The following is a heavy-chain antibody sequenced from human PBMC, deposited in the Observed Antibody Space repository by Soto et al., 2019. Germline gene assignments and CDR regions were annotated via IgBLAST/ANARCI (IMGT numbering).Heavy chain of an antibody. D-gene: IGHD3-3*01. CDR3: ARATPYYDFWSGYYIWFDP. Sequence: ASVKVSCTASGYTFTIYAMHWVRQAPGQRLEWMGWINAGNGNTKYSQKFQGRVTITRDTSASTAYMELSSLRSEDTAVYYCARATPYYDFWSGYYIWFDPWGQGTLVTVSS. V-gene: IGHV1-3*01. J-gene: IGHJ5*02. CDR2: INAGNGNT. CDR1: GYTFTIYA.